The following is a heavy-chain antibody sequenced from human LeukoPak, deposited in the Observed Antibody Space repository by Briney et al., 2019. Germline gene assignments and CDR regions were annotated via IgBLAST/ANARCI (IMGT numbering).Heavy chain of an antibody. J-gene: IGHJ3*02. V-gene: IGHV3-11*04. CDR1: GFTFSDYY. CDR3: ARVLSGFLYAFDI. CDR2: ISSSGTTI. Sequence: GGSLRLSCAASGFTFSDYYMSWIRQAPGKGLEWLSYISSSGTTIYYADSVKGRFTISRDNAKNSLYLQMNSLRAEDTAVYYCARVLSGFLYAFDIWGQGTMVTVSS. D-gene: IGHD3-3*01.